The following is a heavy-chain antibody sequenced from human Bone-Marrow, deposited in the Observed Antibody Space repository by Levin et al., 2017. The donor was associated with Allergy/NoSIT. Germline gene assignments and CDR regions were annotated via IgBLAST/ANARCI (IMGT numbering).Heavy chain of an antibody. Sequence: SGGSLRLSCVASQFTISNYWMGWVRQAPGKGLEWVADIKQDGSEKTYVDSAKGRFTISRDNAKNSLYLQMNSQNAEDTAVYYCARDGMSRSYDIWGQGTMVIVSS. D-gene: IGHD1-26*01. J-gene: IGHJ3*02. CDR1: QFTISNYW. V-gene: IGHV3-7*04. CDR3: ARDGMSRSYDI. CDR2: IKQDGSEK.